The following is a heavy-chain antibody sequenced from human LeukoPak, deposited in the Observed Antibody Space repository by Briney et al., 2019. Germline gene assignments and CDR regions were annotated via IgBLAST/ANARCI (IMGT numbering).Heavy chain of an antibody. CDR2: ISAYNGNT. CDR3: ARDSALRGGNSNFDY. J-gene: IGHJ4*02. V-gene: IGHV1-18*01. CDR1: GYTFTTYD. Sequence: ASVKVSCKASGYTFTTYDFSWVRQAPGQGLEWMGWISAYNGNTNYAQKLQGRITMTTDTSTSTAYMELRSLRSDDTAVYYCARDSALRGGNSNFDYWGQGTLVTVSS. D-gene: IGHD4-23*01.